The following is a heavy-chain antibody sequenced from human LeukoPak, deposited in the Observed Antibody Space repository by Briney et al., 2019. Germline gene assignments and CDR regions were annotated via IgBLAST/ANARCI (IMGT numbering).Heavy chain of an antibody. J-gene: IGHJ5*02. D-gene: IGHD3-10*01. Sequence: SETLSLTCTVSGGSISSGDYYWSWIRQPPGKGLEWIGYIYYSGSTYYNPSLKSRVTISVDTSKNQFSLKLSSVTAADTAVYYCARGGTMVRGVYSWFDPWGQGTLVTVSS. CDR1: GGSISSGDYY. CDR2: IYYSGST. CDR3: ARGGTMVRGVYSWFDP. V-gene: IGHV4-30-4*01.